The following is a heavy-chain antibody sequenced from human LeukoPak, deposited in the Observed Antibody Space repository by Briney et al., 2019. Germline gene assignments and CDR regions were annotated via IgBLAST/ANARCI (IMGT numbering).Heavy chain of an antibody. D-gene: IGHD5-18*01. Sequence: GGSLRLSCAASGFTFSSYWMHWVRQAPGKGLVRVSRINSDGSSTSYADSVKGRFTISRDNAKNTLYLQMNSLRAEDTAVYYCARDSATAMVPDYWGQGTLVTVSS. CDR2: INSDGSST. CDR3: ARDSATAMVPDY. J-gene: IGHJ4*02. CDR1: GFTFSSYW. V-gene: IGHV3-74*01.